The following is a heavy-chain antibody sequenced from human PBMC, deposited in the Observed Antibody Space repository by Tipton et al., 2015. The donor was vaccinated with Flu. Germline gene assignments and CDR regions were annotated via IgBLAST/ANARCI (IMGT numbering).Heavy chain of an antibody. CDR1: GFTFSSYS. D-gene: IGHD3-22*01. Sequence: SLRLSCAASGFTFSSYSMNWVRQAPGKGLEWVSSISSSSSYIYYAGSVKGRFTISRDNAKNSLYLQMNSLRAEDTAVYYCAGDPQGYYDSSGPDPGYFDYWGQGTLVTVSS. J-gene: IGHJ4*02. CDR2: ISSSSSYI. CDR3: AGDPQGYYDSSGPDPGYFDY. V-gene: IGHV3-21*01.